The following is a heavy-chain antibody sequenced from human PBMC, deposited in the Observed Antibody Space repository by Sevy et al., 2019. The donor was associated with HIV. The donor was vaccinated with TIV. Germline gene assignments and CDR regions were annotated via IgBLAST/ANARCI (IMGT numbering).Heavy chain of an antibody. CDR2: IYPDDSDT. CDR3: ARRGSGELPARGWFDP. V-gene: IGHV5-51*01. CDR1: GYKFSDYW. Sequence: GESLKISCKGSGYKFSDYWIGWVRQMPGKGLEWMGIIYPDDSDTRYSPAFQGQVTLLVDKSINTAYLQWTSLKASDTAMDYCARRGSGELPARGWFDPWGQGTLVTVSS. J-gene: IGHJ5*02. D-gene: IGHD3-16*01.